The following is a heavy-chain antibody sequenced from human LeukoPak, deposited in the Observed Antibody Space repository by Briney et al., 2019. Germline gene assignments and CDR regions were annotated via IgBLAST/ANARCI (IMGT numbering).Heavy chain of an antibody. V-gene: IGHV3-30-3*01. J-gene: IGHJ4*02. CDR1: GFTFSSYA. CDR3: ARGRSVDIVATDDY. Sequence: PGGSLRLSCAASGFTFSSYAMHWVRQAPGKGLEWVAVISYDGSNKYYADSVKGRFTISRDNSKNTLYLQMNSLRAEDTAVYYCARGRSVDIVATDDYWGQGTLVTVSS. CDR2: ISYDGSNK. D-gene: IGHD5-12*01.